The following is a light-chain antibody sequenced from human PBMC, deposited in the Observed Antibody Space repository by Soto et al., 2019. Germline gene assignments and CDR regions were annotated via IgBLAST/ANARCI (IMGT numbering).Light chain of an antibody. J-gene: IGLJ2*01. CDR2: EVS. V-gene: IGLV2-18*02. CDR3: SSYTSSSTYVV. Sequence: QSALTQPPSVSGSPGQSVTISCTGTSSDVGSYNRVSWYQQPPGTAPKLMIYEVSNRPSGVPDRFSGSKSGNTASLTISGLQAEEEADYYCSSYTSSSTYVVFGGGTKVTVL. CDR1: SSDVGSYNR.